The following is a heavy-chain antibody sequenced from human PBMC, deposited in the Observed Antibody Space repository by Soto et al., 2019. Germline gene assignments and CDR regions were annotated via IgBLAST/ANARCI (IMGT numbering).Heavy chain of an antibody. Sequence: GSSVKVSCKASGYTFIAYYIHWVRQAPGQGLEWMGWINSNSGDANYAQKFQGRVTMTRDASISTGYMELSGLRSDDTAVYYCATDGLPYCSDGVCHWLAVWS. J-gene: IGHJ6*02. CDR1: GYTFIAYY. V-gene: IGHV1-2*02. CDR3: ATDGLPYCSDGVCHWLAV. D-gene: IGHD2-8*01. CDR2: INSNSGDA.